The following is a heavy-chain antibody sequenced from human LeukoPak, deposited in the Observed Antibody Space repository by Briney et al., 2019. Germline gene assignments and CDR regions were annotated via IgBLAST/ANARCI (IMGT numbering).Heavy chain of an antibody. V-gene: IGHV3-21*01. CDR1: GFTFSSYS. CDR2: ISSSSSYI. CDR3: AREQIAAAGTSFDY. Sequence: PGGSLRLSCAASGFTFSSYSMNWVRQAPGKGLEWVSSISSSSSYIYYADSVKGRFTISRDNAKNSLYLQMNSLGAEDTAVYYCAREQIAAAGTSFDYWGQGTLVTVSS. J-gene: IGHJ4*02. D-gene: IGHD6-13*01.